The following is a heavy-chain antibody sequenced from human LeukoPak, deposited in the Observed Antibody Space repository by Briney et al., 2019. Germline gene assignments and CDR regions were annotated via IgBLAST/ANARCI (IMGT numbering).Heavy chain of an antibody. CDR1: GYTFTSYG. D-gene: IGHD3-22*01. CDR3: ARDPYYYDSSGYRGFDY. J-gene: IGHJ4*02. Sequence: ASVKVSCKASGYTFTSYGISWVRQAPGQGLECMGWISAYNGNTNYAQKLQGRVTMTTDTSTSTAYMELRSLRSDDTAVYYCARDPYYYDSSGYRGFDYWGQGTLVTVSS. CDR2: ISAYNGNT. V-gene: IGHV1-18*01.